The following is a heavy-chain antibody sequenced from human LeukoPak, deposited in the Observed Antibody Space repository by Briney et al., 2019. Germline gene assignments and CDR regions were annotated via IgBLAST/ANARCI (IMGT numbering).Heavy chain of an antibody. J-gene: IGHJ5*02. V-gene: IGHV3-53*01. CDR3: ARDYYDSSGPNRFDP. Sequence: GGSLRLSCAAPGFTVSSNYMSWVRQAPGKGLEWVSVIYSGGSTYYADSVKGRFTISRDNSKNTLYLQMNSLRAEDTAVYCCARDYYDSSGPNRFDPWGQGTLVTVSS. CDR1: GFTVSSNY. D-gene: IGHD3-22*01. CDR2: IYSGGST.